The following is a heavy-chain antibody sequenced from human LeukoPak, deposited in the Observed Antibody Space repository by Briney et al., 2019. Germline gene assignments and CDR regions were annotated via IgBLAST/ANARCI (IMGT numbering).Heavy chain of an antibody. J-gene: IGHJ2*01. CDR1: GYTFTAYY. V-gene: IGHV1-46*01. CDR3: ARDLVNYYDSSGYYPRGDRRYFDL. D-gene: IGHD3-22*01. CDR2: INPSGGST. Sequence: GASVKVSCRASGYTFTAYYIHWVRQAPGQGLEWMGIINPSGGSTSYAQKFQGRVTMTRDMSTSTVYMELSSLRSEDTAVYYCARDLVNYYDSSGYYPRGDRRYFDLWGRGTLVTVSS.